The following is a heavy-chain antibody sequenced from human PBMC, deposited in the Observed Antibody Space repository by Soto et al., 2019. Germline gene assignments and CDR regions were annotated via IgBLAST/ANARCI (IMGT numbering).Heavy chain of an antibody. CDR3: AKNQERELPRVIDF. Sequence: GGSLRLSCATSGLTFSNYAMSWVRQAPGGGLEWVSSMRGSSSTTYYADSVRGRFTISRDRSKNTLYLQMSSLRAEDTALYYCAKNQERELPRVIDFWGQGTLVTVSS. J-gene: IGHJ4*02. D-gene: IGHD1-7*01. CDR2: MRGSSSTT. V-gene: IGHV3-23*01. CDR1: GLTFSNYA.